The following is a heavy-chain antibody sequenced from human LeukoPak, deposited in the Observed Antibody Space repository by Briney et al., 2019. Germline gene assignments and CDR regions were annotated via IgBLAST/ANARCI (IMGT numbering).Heavy chain of an antibody. V-gene: IGHV4-34*01. Sequence: PSETLSLTCAVYGGSFSGYYWSWIRQPPGKGLEWIGEINHSGSTNYNPSLKSRVTISVDTSKNQFSLKLSSVTAADTAVYYCAREKRTMVRGVITYYFDYWGQGTLVTVSS. CDR3: AREKRTMVRGVITYYFDY. D-gene: IGHD3-10*01. CDR2: INHSGST. J-gene: IGHJ4*02. CDR1: GGSFSGYY.